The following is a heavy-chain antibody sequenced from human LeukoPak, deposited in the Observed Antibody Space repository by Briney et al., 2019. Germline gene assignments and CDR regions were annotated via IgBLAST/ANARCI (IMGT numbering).Heavy chain of an antibody. J-gene: IGHJ4*02. V-gene: IGHV5-51*01. CDR1: GYSFTSYW. CDR2: IYPGDSDT. Sequence: GESLQISCQGSGYSFTSYWIGWVRQLPGKGLEWMGIIYPGDSDTRYSPSFQGQVTISADKSISTAYLQWSSLKASDTAMYYCARRTHSTYSSSWLFDYWGQGTLVTVSS. CDR3: ARRTHSTYSSSWLFDY. D-gene: IGHD6-13*01.